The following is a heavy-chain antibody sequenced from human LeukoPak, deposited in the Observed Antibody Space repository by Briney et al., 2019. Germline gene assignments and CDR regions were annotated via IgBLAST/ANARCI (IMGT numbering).Heavy chain of an antibody. CDR1: GFTFSSYA. CDR2: ISGSGGST. D-gene: IGHD2-15*01. CDR3: ARQLGYCSGGSCTGGAFDI. Sequence: GGSLRLSCAASGFTFSSYAMSWVRQAPGKGLEWVSGISGSGGSTYYADSVKGRFTISRDNSKNTLYLQMNSLRAEDTAVYYCARQLGYCSGGSCTGGAFDIWGQGTMVTVSS. J-gene: IGHJ3*02. V-gene: IGHV3-23*01.